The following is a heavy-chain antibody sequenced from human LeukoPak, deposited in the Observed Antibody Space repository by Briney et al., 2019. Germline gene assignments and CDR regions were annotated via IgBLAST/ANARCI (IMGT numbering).Heavy chain of an antibody. CDR2: ISAYNGNT. Sequence: ASVKVSCKASGYTFTSYGINWVRQAPGQGLEWMGWISAYNGNTNYAQKLQGRVTMTTDTSTSTAYMELRSLRSDDTAVYYCARDYPNYYDSSGYRGDWFDPWGQGTLVTVSS. CDR3: ARDYPNYYDSSGYRGDWFDP. V-gene: IGHV1-18*04. D-gene: IGHD3-22*01. J-gene: IGHJ5*02. CDR1: GYTFTSYG.